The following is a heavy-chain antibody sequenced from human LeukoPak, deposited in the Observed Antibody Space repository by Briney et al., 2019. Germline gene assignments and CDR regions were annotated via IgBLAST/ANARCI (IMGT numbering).Heavy chain of an antibody. J-gene: IGHJ6*02. V-gene: IGHV1-8*01. Sequence: GASVKVSCKASGYTFTSYDINWVRQATGQGLEWMGWMNPNSGNTGYAQKFQGRVTMTRNTSISTAYMELSSLRSEDTAVYYCARTWSRRYDYGDYDAYYYYYGMDVWGQGTTVTVSS. CDR2: MNPNSGNT. D-gene: IGHD4-17*01. CDR1: GYTFTSYD. CDR3: ARTWSRRYDYGDYDAYYYYYGMDV.